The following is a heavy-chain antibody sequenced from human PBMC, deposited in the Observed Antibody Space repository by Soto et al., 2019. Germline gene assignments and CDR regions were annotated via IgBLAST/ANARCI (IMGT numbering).Heavy chain of an antibody. D-gene: IGHD1-1*01. Sequence: SETLSLTCAVYGGSFSGYYWSWIRQPPGKGLEWIGEINHSGSTNYNPSLKSRVTISVDTSKNQFSLKLSSVTAADTAVYYCARSKAGTTNHWFDPWGQGTLVTVSS. CDR2: INHSGST. CDR1: GGSFSGYY. CDR3: ARSKAGTTNHWFDP. J-gene: IGHJ5*02. V-gene: IGHV4-34*01.